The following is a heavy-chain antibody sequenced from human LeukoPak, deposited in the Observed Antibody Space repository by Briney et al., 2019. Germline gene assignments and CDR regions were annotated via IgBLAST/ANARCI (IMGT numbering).Heavy chain of an antibody. Sequence: GGSLRLSCAASGFTFSNHWMSGVRQAPGKGLEGVAHINQDGSEKYYVDSVKGRFTISRDNAEKSLYLQMNSLRVDDTAVYYCARDSYRALEYWGQGTLVIVSS. J-gene: IGHJ4*02. D-gene: IGHD1-14*01. V-gene: IGHV3-7*01. CDR3: ARDSYRALEY. CDR1: GFTFSNHW. CDR2: INQDGSEK.